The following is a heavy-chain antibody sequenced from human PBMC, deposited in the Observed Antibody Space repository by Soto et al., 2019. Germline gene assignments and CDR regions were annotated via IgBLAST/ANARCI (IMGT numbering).Heavy chain of an antibody. CDR3: AKSARFLEWLSPDWYFDL. V-gene: IGHV3-23*01. Sequence: PGGSLRLSCAASGFTFSSYAMSWVRQAPGKGLEWVSAISGSGGSTYYADSVKGRFTISRDNSKNTLYLQMNSLRAEDTAVYYCAKSARFLEWLSPDWYFDLWGRGTLVTVPS. CDR2: ISGSGGST. J-gene: IGHJ2*01. CDR1: GFTFSSYA. D-gene: IGHD3-3*01.